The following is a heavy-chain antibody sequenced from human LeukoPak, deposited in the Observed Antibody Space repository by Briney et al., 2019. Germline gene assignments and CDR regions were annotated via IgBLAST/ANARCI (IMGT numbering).Heavy chain of an antibody. D-gene: IGHD3-10*01. Sequence: KASETLSLTCTVSGGSISSYYWSWIRQPAGKGLEWIGRIYTSGSTNYNPSLKSRVTISIETSKSQFSLNLNSVTAADTAVYYCARGTGSLFYWGHGILVTVSS. J-gene: IGHJ4*01. CDR3: ARGTGSLFY. CDR1: GGSISSYY. CDR2: IYTSGST. V-gene: IGHV4-4*07.